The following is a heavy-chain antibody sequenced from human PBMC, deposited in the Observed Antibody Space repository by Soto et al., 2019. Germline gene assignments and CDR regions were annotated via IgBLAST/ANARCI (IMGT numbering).Heavy chain of an antibody. D-gene: IGHD3-10*01. CDR3: ASRGSSAFDI. V-gene: IGHV4-31*03. CDR2: IYYSGST. Sequence: QVQLQESGPGLLKPSQTLSLTCTFSGGAISSGGYYCSWIRQHPGKGLEWSGYIYYSGSTYYNPSLKSRVTISVDTSKNQFSLKLSSVTAADTAVYYCASRGSSAFDIWGQGTMVTVSS. J-gene: IGHJ3*02. CDR1: GGAISSGGYY.